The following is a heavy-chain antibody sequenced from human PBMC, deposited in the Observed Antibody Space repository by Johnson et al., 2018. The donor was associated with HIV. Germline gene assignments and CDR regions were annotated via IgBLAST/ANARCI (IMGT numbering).Heavy chain of an antibody. Sequence: QMLLVESGGGVVQPGGSLRLSCAASDFTFSSYGMHWVRQAPGKGLDWVAVISDDGSNEYYADSVKGRFAISRDNSKNTLYLQMNSLRAEDTALYFCARDRGYSGYDWGAFDSWGQGTMVTVSS. V-gene: IGHV3-33*05. J-gene: IGHJ3*02. CDR3: ARDRGYSGYDWGAFDS. D-gene: IGHD5-12*01. CDR2: ISDDGSNE. CDR1: DFTFSSYG.